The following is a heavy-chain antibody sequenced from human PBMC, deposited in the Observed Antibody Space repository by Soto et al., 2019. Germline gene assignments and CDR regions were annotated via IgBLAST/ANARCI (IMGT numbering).Heavy chain of an antibody. J-gene: IGHJ6*02. Sequence: GASVKVSCKASGGTFSSYAISWVRQAPGQGLEWMGGIIPIFGTANYAQKFQGRVTITADESTSTAYMELSSLRSEDTAVHYCAIGYCSSTSCSRYYYYYYGMDVWGQGTTVTVSS. CDR1: GGTFSSYA. CDR2: IIPIFGTA. D-gene: IGHD2-2*01. CDR3: AIGYCSSTSCSRYYYYYYGMDV. V-gene: IGHV1-69*13.